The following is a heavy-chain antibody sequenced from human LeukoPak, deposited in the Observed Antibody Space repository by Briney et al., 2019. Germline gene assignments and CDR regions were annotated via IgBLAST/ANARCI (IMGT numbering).Heavy chain of an antibody. CDR3: ARESWSDSVAFDI. V-gene: IGHV3-30*04. CDR1: GFNFSSYA. D-gene: IGHD3-3*01. CDR2: ISYGGIDK. Sequence: GTSLRLSCAASGFNFSSYAMRWVRQAPGEGLEWVGLISYGGIDKSYADSVKGRFTISRDSSKRTLYLQMNSRRAEDTAMYYCARESWSDSVAFDIWGLGTMVIVSS. J-gene: IGHJ3*02.